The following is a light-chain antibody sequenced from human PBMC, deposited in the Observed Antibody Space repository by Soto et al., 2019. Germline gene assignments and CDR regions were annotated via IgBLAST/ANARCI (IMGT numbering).Light chain of an antibody. CDR2: DVS. CDR1: SSYVGGYNY. V-gene: IGLV2-14*01. Sequence: SALTQPASVSGSPGQSITISCPGTSSYVGGYNYVSWYQQHPGKAPKLVIYDVSNRPSGVTNRFSGAKSGNTASLTNAGLDAEDEADYYGSSSTRSSTPYVFGPGTELAVL. CDR3: SSSTRSSTPYV. J-gene: IGLJ1*01.